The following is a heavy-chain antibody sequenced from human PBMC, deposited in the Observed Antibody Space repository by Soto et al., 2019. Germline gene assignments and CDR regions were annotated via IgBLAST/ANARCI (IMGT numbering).Heavy chain of an antibody. CDR2: IYYSGST. Sequence: PSETLSLTCTVSGGSISSSSYYWGWIRQPPGKGLEWIGSIYYSGSTYYNPSLKSRVTISVDTSKNQFSLKLSSVTAADTAVYYCARHEVDSSGLKAPFDYWGQGTLVTVSS. CDR3: ARHEVDSSGLKAPFDY. D-gene: IGHD6-19*01. CDR1: GGSISSSSYY. V-gene: IGHV4-39*01. J-gene: IGHJ4*02.